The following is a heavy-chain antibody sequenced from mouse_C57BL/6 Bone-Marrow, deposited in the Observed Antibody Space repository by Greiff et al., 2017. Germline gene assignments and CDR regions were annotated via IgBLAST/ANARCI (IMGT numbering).Heavy chain of an antibody. J-gene: IGHJ4*01. CDR2: INPTNGGP. Sequence: VQLQQSGPELVKPGASVKIPCKASGYTFTDYNMDWVKQSHGTSLEWIGDINPTNGGPIYNQKFKGKATLTVDKSSSTAYMELRSLTSEDTAVYYCARRDYYGSSYRGIYYAMDYWGQGTAVTVAS. CDR3: ARRDYYGSSYRGIYYAMDY. D-gene: IGHD1-1*01. V-gene: IGHV1-18*01. CDR1: GYTFTDYN.